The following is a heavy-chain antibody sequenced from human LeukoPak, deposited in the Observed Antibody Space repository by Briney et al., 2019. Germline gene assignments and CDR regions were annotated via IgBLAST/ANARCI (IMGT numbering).Heavy chain of an antibody. CDR1: GGSISSYY. CDR3: AREKNYDFWSGLTDY. J-gene: IGHJ4*02. D-gene: IGHD3-3*01. V-gene: IGHV4-4*08. CDR2: IYSSGST. Sequence: PSETLSLTCTVSGGSISSYYWSWIRQPPGKGLEWIGYIYSSGSTNYNPSLKSRVTISVDTSKNQFSLKLSSVTAADTAVYYCAREKNYDFWSGLTDYWGQGTLVTVSS.